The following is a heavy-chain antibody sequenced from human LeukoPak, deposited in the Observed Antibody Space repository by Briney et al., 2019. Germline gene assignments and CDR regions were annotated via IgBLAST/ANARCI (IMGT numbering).Heavy chain of an antibody. CDR3: AREASPLGHSGYFDY. V-gene: IGHV1-2*02. Sequence: ASVKVSCKASGYTFTGYYMHWVRQAPGQGLEWMGWINPNSGGTNYAQKFQGRVTMTRDTSISTAYMELSRLRSDDTAVYYCAREASPLGHSGYFDYWGQGTLVTVSS. CDR2: INPNSGGT. D-gene: IGHD5-12*01. J-gene: IGHJ4*02. CDR1: GYTFTGYY.